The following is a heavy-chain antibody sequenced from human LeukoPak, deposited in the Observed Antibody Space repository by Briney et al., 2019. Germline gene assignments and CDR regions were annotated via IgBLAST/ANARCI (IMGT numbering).Heavy chain of an antibody. D-gene: IGHD3-3*01. CDR2: ISGSSDNI. CDR3: VYYTIYGVIRWFDP. Sequence: GGSLRLSCAASGFTFSSYAMSWVRQAPGKGLEWVSAISGSSDNIYYAASVKGRFTISRDYSTNTLYLEMNSLRTEDTAVYYCVYYTIYGVIRWFDPWGQGTLVTVSS. CDR1: GFTFSSYA. J-gene: IGHJ5*02. V-gene: IGHV3-23*01.